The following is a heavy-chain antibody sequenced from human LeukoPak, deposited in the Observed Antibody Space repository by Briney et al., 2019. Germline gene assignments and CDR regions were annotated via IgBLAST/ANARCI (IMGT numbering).Heavy chain of an antibody. CDR3: VKGGPSTWS. CDR2: INDDGSDT. CDR1: GFTFKLYW. V-gene: IGHV3-74*01. D-gene: IGHD2-15*01. Sequence: GGSLRLSCAASGFTFKLYWMHWVRQVPGKRPVWVSRINDDGSDTVYADSVRGRFTISRDVAKNTVYLQMNNLRAEDTAVYHCVKGGPSTWSWGQGTLVTFSS. J-gene: IGHJ5*02.